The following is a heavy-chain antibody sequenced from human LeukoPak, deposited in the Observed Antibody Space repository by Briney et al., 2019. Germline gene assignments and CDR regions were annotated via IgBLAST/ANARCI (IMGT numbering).Heavy chain of an antibody. CDR1: GFTFSSYG. Sequence: GRSLRLSCAASGFTFSSYGMHWVRQAPGKGLEWVAVISYDGSNKYYADSVKGRFTISRDNSENTLYLQMNSLRAEDTAVYYCASFDYWGQGTLVTVSS. V-gene: IGHV3-30*03. J-gene: IGHJ4*02. CDR3: ASFDY. CDR2: ISYDGSNK.